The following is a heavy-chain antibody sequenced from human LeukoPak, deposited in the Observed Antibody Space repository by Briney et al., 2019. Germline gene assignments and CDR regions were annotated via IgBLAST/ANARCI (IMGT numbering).Heavy chain of an antibody. CDR1: GYSFSYFG. J-gene: IGHJ4*02. CDR2: INCYNGNT. Sequence: ASVKVSCKASGYSFSYFGINWVRQAPGQGLEWMGWINCYNGNTNYAQKSEGRLTLTTDTATSSVYMELRNLRSDDTAVYYCARDGGYSYGGPFDYWGQGTLVTVSS. CDR3: ARDGGYSYGGPFDY. V-gene: IGHV1-18*01. D-gene: IGHD5-18*01.